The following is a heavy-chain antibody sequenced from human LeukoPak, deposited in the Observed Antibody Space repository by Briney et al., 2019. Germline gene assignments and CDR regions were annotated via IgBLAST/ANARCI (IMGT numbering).Heavy chain of an antibody. CDR1: GGTFSSYA. J-gene: IGHJ3*02. V-gene: IGHV1-69*05. D-gene: IGHD6-19*01. CDR3: ARDLPKYSSGWYEKNDAFDI. CDR2: IIPIFGTA. Sequence: GASVKVSCKASGGTFSSYAISWVRQAPGQGLEWKGGIIPIFGTANYAQKFQGRVTMTRDTSTSTVYMELSSLRSEDTAVYYCARDLPKYSSGWYEKNDAFDIWGQGTMVTVSS.